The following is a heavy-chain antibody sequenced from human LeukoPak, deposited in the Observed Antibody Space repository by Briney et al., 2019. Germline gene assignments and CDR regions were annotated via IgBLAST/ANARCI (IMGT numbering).Heavy chain of an antibody. J-gene: IGHJ4*02. V-gene: IGHV4-39*07. CDR1: GGSISSSSYY. D-gene: IGHD3-3*01. CDR2: IYYSGST. Sequence: SETLSLTCTVSGGSISSSSYYWGWIRQPPGKGLEWIGSIYYSGSTYYNPSLKSRVTISVDTSKNQFSLKLSSVTAADTAVYYCARDLTIFGVVILDYWGQGTLVTVSS. CDR3: ARDLTIFGVVILDY.